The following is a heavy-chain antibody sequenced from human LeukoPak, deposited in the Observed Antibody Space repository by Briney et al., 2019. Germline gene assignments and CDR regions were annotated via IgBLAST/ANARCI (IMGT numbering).Heavy chain of an antibody. D-gene: IGHD3-9*01. V-gene: IGHV4-61*01. J-gene: IGHJ6*04. CDR1: GGSISSSSYY. CDR2: IYYSGST. Sequence: SETLSLTCTVSGGSISSSSYYWGWIRQPPGKGLEWIGYIYYSGSTNYNPSLKSRVTISVDTSKNQFYLKLSSVTAADTAVYYCARDRRYGPYSYGMDVWGKGTTVTVSS. CDR3: ARDRRYGPYSYGMDV.